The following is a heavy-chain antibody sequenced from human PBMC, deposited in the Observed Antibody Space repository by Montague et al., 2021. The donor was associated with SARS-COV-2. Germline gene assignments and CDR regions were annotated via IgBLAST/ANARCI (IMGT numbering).Heavy chain of an antibody. D-gene: IGHD2-8*01. CDR3: ARSQWHNWYFDL. Sequence: SETLSLTCTVSGGSINHYWSWIRQPPGKGLGWIGYIYYDGSSNYNPSLRSRVTISMQTSRNQVSLRLSSVTAADTALYYCARSQWHNWYFDLWGRGTLVTVSS. CDR2: IYYDGSS. CDR1: GGSINHY. J-gene: IGHJ2*01. V-gene: IGHV4-59*11.